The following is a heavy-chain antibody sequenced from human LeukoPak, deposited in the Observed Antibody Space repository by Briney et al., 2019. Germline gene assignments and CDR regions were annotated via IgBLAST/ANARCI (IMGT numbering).Heavy chain of an antibody. J-gene: IGHJ6*03. CDR3: ATRIKGGYSSGWYGGYYYYMDV. CDR1: GYTFTSYY. D-gene: IGHD6-19*01. Sequence: GASVKVSCKASGYTFTSYYMHWVRQAPGQGLEWMGIINPSGGSTSYAQKFQGRVTMTRDMSTSTVYMELSSLRSEDTAVYYCATRIKGGYSSGWYGGYYYYMDVWGKGTTVTISS. V-gene: IGHV1-46*01. CDR2: INPSGGST.